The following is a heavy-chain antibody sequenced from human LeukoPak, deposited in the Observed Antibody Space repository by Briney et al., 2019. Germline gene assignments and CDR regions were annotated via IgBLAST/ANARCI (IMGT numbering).Heavy chain of an antibody. D-gene: IGHD3-22*01. J-gene: IGHJ1*01. CDR1: GGTFSSYA. CDR3: AKGDDSSGYYSGEFQH. V-gene: IGHV1-69*04. Sequence: ASVKVSCKASGGTFSSYAISWVRQAPGQGLEWMGRIIPILGIANYAQKFQGRVTITADKSTSTAYMELSSLRSEDTAVYYCAKGDDSSGYYSGEFQHWGQGTLVTVSS. CDR2: IIPILGIA.